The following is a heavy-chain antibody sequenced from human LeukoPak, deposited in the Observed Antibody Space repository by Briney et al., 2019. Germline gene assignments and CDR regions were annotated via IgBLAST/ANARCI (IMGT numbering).Heavy chain of an antibody. D-gene: IGHD2-2*01. V-gene: IGHV4-39*07. CDR2: TSYTGST. J-gene: IGHJ5*02. CDR1: GGSTSSSSYF. CDR3: ARGVVPAALWQNWFDP. Sequence: SETLSLTCTVSGGSTSSSSYFWGWIRQPPGKGLEWIGSTSYTGSTYSNPSLKSRVTMSVDTSKNQFSLKLSSVTAADTAVFFCARGVVPAALWQNWFDPWGQGSLVIVSS.